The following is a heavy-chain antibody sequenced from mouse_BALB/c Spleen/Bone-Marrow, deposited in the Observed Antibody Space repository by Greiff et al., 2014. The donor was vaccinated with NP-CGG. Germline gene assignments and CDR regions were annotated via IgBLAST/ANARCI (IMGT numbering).Heavy chain of an antibody. CDR3: APYYYGSSQFAY. J-gene: IGHJ3*01. V-gene: IGHV14-3*02. D-gene: IGHD1-1*01. CDR2: IDPANGNT. CDR1: GFNIKDTY. Sequence: EVKLMESGAELVKPGASVKLSCTASGFNIKDTYMHWVKQRPEQGPEWIGRIDPANGNTKYDPKFQGKATITADTSSNTAYLQLSSLTSEDTAVYYCAPYYYGSSQFAYWGQGTLVTVSA.